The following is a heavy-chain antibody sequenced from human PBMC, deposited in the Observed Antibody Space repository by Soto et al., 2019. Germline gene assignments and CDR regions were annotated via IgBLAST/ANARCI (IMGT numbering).Heavy chain of an antibody. D-gene: IGHD3-3*01. V-gene: IGHV1-18*01. CDR2: ISAYNGNT. Sequence: ASVKVSCKASGYTFTSYGISWVRQAPGQGLEWMGWISAYNGNTNYAQKLQGRVTITTDTSTSTAYMELSSLRSEDTAVYYCAADGESDFWSGPVYYYGMDVWGQGTTVTVSS. CDR1: GYTFTSYG. CDR3: AADGESDFWSGPVYYYGMDV. J-gene: IGHJ6*02.